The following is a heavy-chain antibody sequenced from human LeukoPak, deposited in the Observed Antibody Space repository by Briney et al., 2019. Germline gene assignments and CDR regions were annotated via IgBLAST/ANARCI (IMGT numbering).Heavy chain of an antibody. CDR1: GYTFSSYA. Sequence: SVKVSCKASGYTFSSYAISWVRQAPGQGLEWMGGIIPIFGTANYAQKFQGRVTITADESTSTAYMEVSSLRSEDTAVYYCATSIRFLEWLPPSGYMDVWGKGTTVTVSS. CDR3: ATSIRFLEWLPPSGYMDV. V-gene: IGHV1-69*13. D-gene: IGHD3-3*01. J-gene: IGHJ6*03. CDR2: IIPIFGTA.